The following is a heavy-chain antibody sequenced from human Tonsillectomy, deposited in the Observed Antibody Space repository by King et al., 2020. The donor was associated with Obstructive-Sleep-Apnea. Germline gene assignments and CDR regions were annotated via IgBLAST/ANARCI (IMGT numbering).Heavy chain of an antibody. Sequence: VQLVESGGGVVPPGRSLRLSCSASGFTFSSYGMHWVRQAPGKGLELVAVILYDCSNKYYAYSWKGRFTISRDNSKNMLYLQMNSLRADDTAVYYCARGADASSYSPSDIWGQGTMVTVSS. CDR2: ILYDCSNK. CDR1: GFTFSSYG. CDR3: ARGADASSYSPSDI. D-gene: IGHD4-11*01. J-gene: IGHJ3*02. V-gene: IGHV3-30*06.